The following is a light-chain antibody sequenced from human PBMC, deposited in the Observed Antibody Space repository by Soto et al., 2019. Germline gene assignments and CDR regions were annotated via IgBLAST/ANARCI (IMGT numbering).Light chain of an antibody. CDR2: RNN. J-gene: IGLJ3*02. V-gene: IGLV1-47*01. Sequence: VLSQPPSASGTPGQRVTISCSGSSSNIGRNYVYWYQQVPGTAPKLLIFRNNQRPSGVPDRFSGSKSGTSASLAISGLRSEDEADYFCAAWDYSLSGYWVFGGGTKLTVL. CDR3: AAWDYSLSGYWV. CDR1: SSNIGRNY.